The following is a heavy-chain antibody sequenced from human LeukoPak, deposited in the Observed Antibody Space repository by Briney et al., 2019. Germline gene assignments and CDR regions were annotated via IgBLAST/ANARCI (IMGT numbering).Heavy chain of an antibody. V-gene: IGHV4-59*01. D-gene: IGHD3-22*01. CDR1: GGSISTYY. Sequence: SETLSLTCTVSGGSISTYYWNWIRQPPSKGLEWIGYIYYSGSTNYNPSLTGRVTISVDTSKNQFSLKLSSVTAADTAVYYCAREYNYYDSSGWDAFEIWGQGTMVTVSS. J-gene: IGHJ3*02. CDR2: IYYSGST. CDR3: AREYNYYDSSGWDAFEI.